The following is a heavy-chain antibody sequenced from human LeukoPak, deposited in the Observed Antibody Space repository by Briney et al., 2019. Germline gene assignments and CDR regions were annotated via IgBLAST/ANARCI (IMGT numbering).Heavy chain of an antibody. D-gene: IGHD3-22*01. CDR1: GGTFSSYA. CDR3: ASRGPRGYDY. CDR2: MNPNSGNT. J-gene: IGHJ4*02. Sequence: GASVKVSCKASGGTFSSYAISWVRQATGQGLEWMGWMNPNSGNTGYAQKFQGRVTMTRNTSISTAYMELSSLRSEDTAVYYCASRGPRGYDYWGQGTLVTVSS. V-gene: IGHV1-8*02.